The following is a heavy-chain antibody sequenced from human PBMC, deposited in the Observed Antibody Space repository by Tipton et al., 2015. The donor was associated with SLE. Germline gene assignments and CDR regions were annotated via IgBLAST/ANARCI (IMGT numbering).Heavy chain of an antibody. J-gene: IGHJ4*02. D-gene: IGHD2-21*01. Sequence: QLVQSGAEVKKPGASVKVSCKASGYTFTSFGITWVRQAPGQGLEWMGWISGYNGKTNSAQQFQDRVTMTTDTSTGTAYMEVRSLRSDDTAVYYCARYFGGRFDYWGQGTLVSVSA. CDR1: GYTFTSFG. V-gene: IGHV1-18*01. CDR3: ARYFGGRFDY. CDR2: ISGYNGKT.